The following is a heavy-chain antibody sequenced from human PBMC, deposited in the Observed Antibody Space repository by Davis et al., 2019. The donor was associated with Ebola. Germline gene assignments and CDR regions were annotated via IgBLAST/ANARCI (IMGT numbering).Heavy chain of an antibody. CDR2: IYHSGST. V-gene: IGHV4-38-2*02. CDR1: GYSISSGYY. J-gene: IGHJ5*02. D-gene: IGHD3-3*01. Sequence: MPSETLSLTCTVSGYSISSGYYWGWIRQPPGKGLEWIGSIYHSGSTYYNPSLKSRVTISVDTSKDQFSLKMSSVTAADTAVYYCARLGGGDFWSGFSDHYFDPWGQGTLVTVSS. CDR3: ARLGGGDFWSGFSDHYFDP.